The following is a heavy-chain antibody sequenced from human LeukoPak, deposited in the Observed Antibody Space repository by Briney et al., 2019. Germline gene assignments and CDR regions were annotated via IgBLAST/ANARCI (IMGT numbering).Heavy chain of an antibody. CDR1: GFTFSSYA. D-gene: IGHD3-22*01. J-gene: IGHJ4*02. V-gene: IGHV3-23*01. Sequence: PGGSLRLSCAASGFTFSSYAMSWVRQAPGKGLEWVSAVTGSGGGTYYADSVKGRFTISRDNSKNTLYLQMNSLRAKDTAVYYCAKGNYYDSNSYLYYFDYWGQGTLVTVSS. CDR3: AKGNYYDSNSYLYYFDY. CDR2: VTGSGGGT.